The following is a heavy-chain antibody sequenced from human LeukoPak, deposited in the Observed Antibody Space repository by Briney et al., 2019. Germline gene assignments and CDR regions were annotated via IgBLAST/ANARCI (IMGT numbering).Heavy chain of an antibody. Sequence: GGSLRLSCAASGFTFSSYGMHWVRQAPGKGLEWVAFIRYDGSNKYYADSVKGRFTISRDNSKNTLYLQMNSLRAEDTAVYYCAKSAGMILVVMMDYWGQGTLVTVSS. V-gene: IGHV3-30*02. J-gene: IGHJ4*02. D-gene: IGHD3-22*01. CDR3: AKSAGMILVVMMDY. CDR2: IRYDGSNK. CDR1: GFTFSSYG.